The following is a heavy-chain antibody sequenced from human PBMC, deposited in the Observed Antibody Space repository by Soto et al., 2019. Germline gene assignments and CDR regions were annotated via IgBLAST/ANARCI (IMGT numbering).Heavy chain of an antibody. J-gene: IGHJ6*02. D-gene: IGHD6-19*01. CDR1: GFTFSSYE. CDR2: ISSSGSTI. CDR3: ARDPPIAVAGTTPYYYGMDV. V-gene: IGHV3-48*03. Sequence: GGSLRLSCAASGFTFSSYEVNWVRQAPGKGLEWVSYISSSGSTIYYADSVKGRFTISRDNAKNSLYLQMNSLRAEDTAVYYCARDPPIAVAGTTPYYYGMDVWGQGTTVTVSS.